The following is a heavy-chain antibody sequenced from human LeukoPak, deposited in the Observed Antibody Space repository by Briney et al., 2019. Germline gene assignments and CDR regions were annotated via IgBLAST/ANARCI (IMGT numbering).Heavy chain of an antibody. CDR2: INPDGSGN. Sequence: GGSLRLSCEASGFTLSTYWMIWVRQVPGKGLDWVASINPDGSGNRYVDSVKGRFTIARDNADNSLSLQMNSLRAEDPAVYYCASWGAGGNSWGQGTLVTVSS. J-gene: IGHJ4*02. CDR3: ASWGAGGNS. CDR1: GFTLSTYW. D-gene: IGHD3-16*01. V-gene: IGHV3-7*01.